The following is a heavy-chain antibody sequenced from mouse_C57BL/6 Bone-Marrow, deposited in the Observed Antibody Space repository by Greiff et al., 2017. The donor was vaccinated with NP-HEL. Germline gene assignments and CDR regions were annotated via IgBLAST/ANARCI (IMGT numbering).Heavy chain of an antibody. J-gene: IGHJ3*01. V-gene: IGHV7-3*01. CDR2: ISNKANGYTT. Sequence: EVQLQESGGGLVQPGGSLSLSCAASGFTFTDYYMSWVRQPPGKALEWLGFISNKANGYTTEYSASVKGRFTISRDNSQSILYLQMNALRAEDSATYYCARYGGSFAYWGQGTLVTVSA. CDR3: ARYGGSFAY. CDR1: GFTFTDYY.